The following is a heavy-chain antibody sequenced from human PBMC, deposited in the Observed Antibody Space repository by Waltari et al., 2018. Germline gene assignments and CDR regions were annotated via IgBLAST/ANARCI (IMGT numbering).Heavy chain of an antibody. CDR1: GASSNCGDSS. J-gene: IGHJ3*02. D-gene: IGHD3-3*01. CDR2: ISYSGTT. V-gene: IGHV4-30-4*08. CDR3: ARVDTIFGVVPHADAFDI. Sequence: QVHLQESGPGLAEPSQTLSPTCSVSGASSNCGDSSVSWIRQPPGKGLEWIGYISYSGTTYYTPSLKSRISISLDTAKNDFSLEVRSVTAADTAMYYCARVDTIFGVVPHADAFDIWGQGTMVTVAS.